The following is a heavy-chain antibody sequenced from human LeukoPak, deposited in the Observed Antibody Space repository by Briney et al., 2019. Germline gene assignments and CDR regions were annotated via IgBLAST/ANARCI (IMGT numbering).Heavy chain of an antibody. D-gene: IGHD2-2*01. V-gene: IGHV3-30*02. Sequence: GGSLRLSCAASGFTFSSYGMHWVRQAPGKGLEWVAFIRYDGSNKYYADSVKGRFTISRDNSKNTLYLQMNSLRAEDTAVYYCARGPNCSSTSCYLFDYWGQGTLVTVSS. CDR3: ARGPNCSSTSCYLFDY. CDR2: IRYDGSNK. CDR1: GFTFSSYG. J-gene: IGHJ4*02.